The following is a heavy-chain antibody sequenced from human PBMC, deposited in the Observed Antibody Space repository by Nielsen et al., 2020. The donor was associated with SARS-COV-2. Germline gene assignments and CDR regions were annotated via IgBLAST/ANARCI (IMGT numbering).Heavy chain of an antibody. V-gene: IGHV3-21*01. D-gene: IGHD3-10*01. J-gene: IGHJ3*02. CDR3: ARGLWFGELPDAFDI. Sequence: GESLKISCAASAFTFSSYSMNWARQAPGKGLEWVSSISSSSSYIYYADSVKGRFTISRDNAKNSLYLQMNSLRAEDTAVYYCARGLWFGELPDAFDIWGQGTMVTVSS. CDR1: AFTFSSYS. CDR2: ISSSSSYI.